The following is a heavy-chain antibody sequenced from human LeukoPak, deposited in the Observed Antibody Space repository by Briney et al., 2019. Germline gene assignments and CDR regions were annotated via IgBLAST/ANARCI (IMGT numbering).Heavy chain of an antibody. J-gene: IGHJ4*02. CDR1: GFTFTGYW. CDR3: ARGGPYSTSWYLDY. D-gene: IGHD6-13*01. Sequence: GGSLRLSCVVSGFTFTGYWMYWVRQAPGRGLVWVSRNNIAGSTTDYADSVKGRFTISRDNAKNTVYLQMNSLTAEDTAVYYRARGGPYSTSWYLDYWGQGTLVTVSS. CDR2: NNIAGSTT. V-gene: IGHV3-74*01.